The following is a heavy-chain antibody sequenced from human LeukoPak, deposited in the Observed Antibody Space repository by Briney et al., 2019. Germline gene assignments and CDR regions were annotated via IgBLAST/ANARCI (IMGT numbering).Heavy chain of an antibody. V-gene: IGHV1-2*02. Sequence: ASVKVSCKASGYTFTGYYIHWVRQAPGQGLEWMGWINPKSGGANYAQKFQGRVTMTRDTSISTAYMELSRLRSDDTAVYYCARDQGIYNHRIIDSWGQGTLVTVSS. CDR2: INPKSGGA. D-gene: IGHD5-12*01. CDR1: GYTFTGYY. J-gene: IGHJ4*02. CDR3: ARDQGIYNHRIIDS.